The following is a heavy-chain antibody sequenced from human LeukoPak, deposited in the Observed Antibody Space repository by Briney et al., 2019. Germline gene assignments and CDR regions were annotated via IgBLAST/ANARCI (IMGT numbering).Heavy chain of an antibody. J-gene: IGHJ6*03. CDR3: ARDGFLPTYYDFWSGYYSHYYYMDV. V-gene: IGHV3-48*03. Sequence: LAGGSLRLSCAASGFTFSSYEMNWVRQAPGKGLEWVSYISSSGSTIYYADSVKGRFTISRDNAKNSLYLQMNSLRAEDTAVYYCARDGFLPTYYDFWSGYYSHYYYMDVWGKGTTVTVSS. CDR1: GFTFSSYE. D-gene: IGHD3-3*01. CDR2: ISSSGSTI.